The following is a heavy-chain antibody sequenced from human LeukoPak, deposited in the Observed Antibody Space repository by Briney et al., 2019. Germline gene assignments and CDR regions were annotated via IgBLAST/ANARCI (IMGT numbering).Heavy chain of an antibody. CDR2: INPNSGGT. CDR1: GYTFTGYY. Sequence: ASVTVSCKASGYTFTGYYMHWVRQAPGQGLEWMGWINPNSGGTNYAQKFQGRVTITRETSISTAYMELSRLRSYDTPVYYCARDFSKIEVVPAAIPDTYYYYYGLDVWGQGTTVTVSS. CDR3: ARDFSKIEVVPAAIPDTYYYYYGLDV. J-gene: IGHJ6*02. D-gene: IGHD2-2*02. V-gene: IGHV1-2*02.